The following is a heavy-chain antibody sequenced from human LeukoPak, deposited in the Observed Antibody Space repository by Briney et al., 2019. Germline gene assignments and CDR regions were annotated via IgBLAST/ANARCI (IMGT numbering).Heavy chain of an antibody. CDR1: GFTFSSFV. CDR3: VNSKRWLQMPPNY. J-gene: IGHJ4*02. D-gene: IGHD5-24*01. Sequence: GGSLRLSCSASGFTFSSFVLRWVRQAPGKGLEYVSAISSNGGTTYYADSVKGRFTISRDNSNNTLYLQMSSLRAEDTAVYYCVNSKRWLQMPPNYWGQGTLVTVSS. V-gene: IGHV3-64D*06. CDR2: ISSNGGTT.